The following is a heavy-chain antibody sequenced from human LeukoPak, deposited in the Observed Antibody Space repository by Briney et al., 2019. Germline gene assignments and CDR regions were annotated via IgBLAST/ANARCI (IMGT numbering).Heavy chain of an antibody. V-gene: IGHV4-30-2*01. Sequence: SETLSLTCTVSGGSISSGGYYWSWIRQPPGKGLEWIGYIYHSGSTYYNPSLKSRVAISVDRSKNQFSLKLSSVTAADTAVYYCARLAMVRGMTEVDYWGQGTLVTVSS. CDR3: ARLAMVRGMTEVDY. CDR2: IYHSGST. J-gene: IGHJ4*02. CDR1: GGSISSGGYY. D-gene: IGHD3-10*01.